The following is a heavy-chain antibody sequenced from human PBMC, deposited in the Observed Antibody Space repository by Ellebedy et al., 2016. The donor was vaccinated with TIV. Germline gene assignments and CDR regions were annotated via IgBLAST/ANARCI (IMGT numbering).Heavy chain of an antibody. V-gene: IGHV4-39*07. CDR2: IYYSGST. CDR3: ARESYKDYGSGSYYNANYYYYYGMDV. Sequence: SETLSLTXTVSGGSISSSSYYWGWIRQPPGKGLEWIGSIYYSGSTYYNPSLKSRVTISVDTSKNQFSLKLSSATAADTAVYYCARESYKDYGSGSYYNANYYYYYGMDVWGQGTTVTVSS. D-gene: IGHD3-10*01. J-gene: IGHJ6*02. CDR1: GGSISSSSYY.